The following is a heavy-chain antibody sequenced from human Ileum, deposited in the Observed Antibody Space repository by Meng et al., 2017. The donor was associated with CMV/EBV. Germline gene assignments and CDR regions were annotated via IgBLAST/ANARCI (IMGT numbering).Heavy chain of an antibody. Sequence: ESLKISCAASGFTFSGSAMHWVRQASGKGLEWIGEINHSGSTNYNPSLKSRVTISVDTSKNQFSLKLSSVTAADTAVYYCARGRRFYCSSTSCFNWFDPWGQGTLVTVSS. CDR2: INHSGST. CDR1: GFTFSGSA. V-gene: IGHV4-34*01. J-gene: IGHJ5*02. CDR3: ARGRRFYCSSTSCFNWFDP. D-gene: IGHD2-2*01.